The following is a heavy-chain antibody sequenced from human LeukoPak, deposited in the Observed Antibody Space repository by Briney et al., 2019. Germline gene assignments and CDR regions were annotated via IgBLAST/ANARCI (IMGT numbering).Heavy chain of an antibody. Sequence: ASVKVSCKASGYRFTSYGISWVRQAPGQGLEWMGWISVYNGNTNYAQKLQGRVTMTTDTSTSTAYMELRSLRSDDTAVYYCAREYCSTTRCYMADYWGQGTLVTVSS. CDR2: ISVYNGNT. V-gene: IGHV1-18*01. CDR1: GYRFTSYG. CDR3: AREYCSTTRCYMADY. J-gene: IGHJ4*02. D-gene: IGHD2-2*01.